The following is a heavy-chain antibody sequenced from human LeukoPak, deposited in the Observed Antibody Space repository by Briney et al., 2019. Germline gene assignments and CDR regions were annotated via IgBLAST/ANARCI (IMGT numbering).Heavy chain of an antibody. D-gene: IGHD2-2*01. CDR1: GYTFTSYY. Sequence: ASVKVSCKASGYTFTSYYMHWVRQAPGQGLEWMGIINPSGGSKSYAQKFQGRVTMTRDMSSSTVYMELSSLRSEDTAVYYCARAPGEYYYMDVWGKGTTVTVSS. CDR3: ARAPGEYYYMDV. J-gene: IGHJ6*03. V-gene: IGHV1-46*01. CDR2: INPSGGSK.